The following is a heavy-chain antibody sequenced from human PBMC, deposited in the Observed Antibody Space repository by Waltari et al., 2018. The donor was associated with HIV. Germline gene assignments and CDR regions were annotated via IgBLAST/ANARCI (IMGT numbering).Heavy chain of an antibody. J-gene: IGHJ3*01. CDR2: ISGSGGNK. Sequence: QLLESGGGLVQPGGSLSLSCVASGFTFDKFAREGVRQAPGQGLEWLSSISGSGGNKFYADSVKGRISISRENSKNTVYLQINSLRVDDTAIYYCAKTVPTVTSIFEGFDVWGQGATVTVSS. CDR3: AKTVPTVTSIFEGFDV. V-gene: IGHV3-23*01. CDR1: GFTFDKFA. D-gene: IGHD4-17*01.